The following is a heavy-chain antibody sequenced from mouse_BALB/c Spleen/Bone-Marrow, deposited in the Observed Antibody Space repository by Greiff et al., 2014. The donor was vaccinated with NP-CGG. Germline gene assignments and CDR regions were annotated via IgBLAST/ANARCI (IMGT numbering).Heavy chain of an antibody. CDR1: GFNIKDTY. J-gene: IGHJ3*01. CDR3: AMYYYGSSLFAY. V-gene: IGHV14-3*02. Sequence: VPLKESWAELLKPGASVKLSCTASGFNIKDTYMHWGKQRPEQGLEGIGRIDPANGNTKYDPKFQGKATITADTSSNTAYLQLSSLTSEDTAVYYCAMYYYGSSLFAYWGQGTLVTVAA. D-gene: IGHD1-1*01. CDR2: IDPANGNT.